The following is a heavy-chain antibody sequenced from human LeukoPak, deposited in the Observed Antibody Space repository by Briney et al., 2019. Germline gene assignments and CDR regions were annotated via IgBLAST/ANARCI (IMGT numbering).Heavy chain of an antibody. CDR2: ISSSSSYI. J-gene: IGHJ4*02. CDR1: GFTFSSYS. Sequence: GGSLRLSCAASGFTFSSYSMNWVRQAPGKGLEWVSSISSSSSYIYYADSVKGRFTISRDNAKNSLYLQMNSLRAEDTAVYYCAREGDSYGCFDYWGQGTLVTVSS. D-gene: IGHD5-18*01. V-gene: IGHV3-21*01. CDR3: AREGDSYGCFDY.